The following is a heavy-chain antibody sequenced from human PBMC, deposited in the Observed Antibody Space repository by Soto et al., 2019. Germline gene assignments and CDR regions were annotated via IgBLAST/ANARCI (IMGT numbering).Heavy chain of an antibody. V-gene: IGHV1-69*13. D-gene: IGHD2-21*02. CDR3: ARDLCGGGDSTDP. CDR1: GCTFSSYA. J-gene: IGHJ5*02. CDR2: IIPIFGRA. Sequence: SVKVSCKASGCTFSSYAISWVRQAPGQGLEWMGGIIPIFGRANYAQKFQGRVTITADESTSTAYMELSSLRSDDTAVYYCARDLCGGGDSTDPWGQGTLVTVSS.